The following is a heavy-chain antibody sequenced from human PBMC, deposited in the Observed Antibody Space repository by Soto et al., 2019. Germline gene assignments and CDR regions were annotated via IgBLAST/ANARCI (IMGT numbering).Heavy chain of an antibody. CDR2: INHSGSI. V-gene: IGHV4-34*01. D-gene: IGHD4-17*01. CDR3: ARGEVTTGVF. J-gene: IGHJ4*02. CDR1: VGGVGCYY. Sequence: SETLYHTCVVCVGGVGCYYWGWVRQPPGKGLEWIGEINHSGSITYAPSLKSRVTMSVDTSKNQFSLRLNSVTAADTAVYYCARGEVTTGVFWGQGTQVTVS.